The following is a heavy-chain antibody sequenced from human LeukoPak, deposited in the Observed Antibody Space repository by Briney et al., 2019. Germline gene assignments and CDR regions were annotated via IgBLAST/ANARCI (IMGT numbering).Heavy chain of an antibody. V-gene: IGHV3-20*04. Sequence: GGSLRLSCVVSGFTFSSYHMNWVRQAPGKGLEWVSGINWSGGKTGYADSVEGRFTISRDNAKNSLYLQMNSLRAEDTALYYCARLDESTSWLRMSHNYYYYMDVWGKGTTVTVSS. D-gene: IGHD6-13*01. CDR1: GFTFSSYH. CDR3: ARLDESTSWLRMSHNYYYYMDV. J-gene: IGHJ6*03. CDR2: INWSGGKT.